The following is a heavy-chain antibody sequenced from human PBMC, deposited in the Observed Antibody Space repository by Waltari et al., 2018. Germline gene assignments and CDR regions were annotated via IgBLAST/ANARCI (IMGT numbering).Heavy chain of an antibody. J-gene: IGHJ4*02. Sequence: QVQLVQSGAEVKKPGASVTVSCKASGYTFTSYAIHWVRQAPGRRLEWMGWINAGNGNTKYSQKFQGRVTMTRDTSISTVYMELSRLRSDDTAVYYCARASSVFGDYWGQGTLVTVSS. V-gene: IGHV1-3*01. CDR1: GYTFTSYA. CDR2: INAGNGNT. CDR3: ARASSVFGDY. D-gene: IGHD6-6*01.